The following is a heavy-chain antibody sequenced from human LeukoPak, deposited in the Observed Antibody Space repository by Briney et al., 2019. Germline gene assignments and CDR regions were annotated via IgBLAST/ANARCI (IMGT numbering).Heavy chain of an antibody. J-gene: IGHJ4*02. V-gene: IGHV1-18*01. D-gene: IGHD3-9*01. CDR2: TSVNNGDT. CDR3: VRDQYLNVMTGFDD. Sequence: ASVKVSCKASGYMFNIYGISWVRQAPGQGLEWMAWTSVNNGDTKYGQKFQGRVTVTTDTSTSTVYLELRRLRHDDTAVYYCVRDQYLNVMTGFDDWGQGTLVTVSS. CDR1: GYMFNIYG.